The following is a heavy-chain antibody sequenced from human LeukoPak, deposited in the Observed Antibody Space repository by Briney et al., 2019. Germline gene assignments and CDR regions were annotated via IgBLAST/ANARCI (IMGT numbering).Heavy chain of an antibody. Sequence: PGGSLRLSGAASGFSLTNYAMGWVRQAPGKGLDWLSTFNGGGTYSHHAASVKGRFTMSRDTSKNTLYLQMNSLRAEDTAMYYCAREDARDGGYFDYWAQGTLVTVSS. CDR1: GFSLTNYA. D-gene: IGHD3-16*01. J-gene: IGHJ4*02. CDR3: AREDARDGGYFDY. V-gene: IGHV3-23*01. CDR2: FNGGGTYS.